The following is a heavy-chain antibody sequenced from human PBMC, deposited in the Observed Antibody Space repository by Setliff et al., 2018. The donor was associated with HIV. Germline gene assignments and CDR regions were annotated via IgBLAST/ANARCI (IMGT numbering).Heavy chain of an antibody. J-gene: IGHJ5*02. CDR2: MFRTGRT. CDR1: GYSIRSGYY. D-gene: IGHD3-22*01. V-gene: IGHV4-38-2*01. CDR3: ASRIYYYDESRVLREEGFVP. Sequence: SETLSLTCAVSGYSIRSGYYWGWIRQSPGKGLEWIGTMFRTGRTYYNRSLESRLTISIDTSKNQFSLKLTSVTAADTAMYYCASRIYYYDESRVLREEGFVPWGQGTLVTVSS.